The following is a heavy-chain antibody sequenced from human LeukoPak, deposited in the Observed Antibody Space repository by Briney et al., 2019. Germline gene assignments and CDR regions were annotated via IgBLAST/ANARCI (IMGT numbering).Heavy chain of an antibody. V-gene: IGHV4-59*01. Sequence: SETLSLNCTVSGGSISSYYWSWIRQPPGKGLEGIGYIYYSGSTNYNPSLKSRVTISVDTSKNQFSLKLSSVTAADTAVYYCAGYGSGSYLYDYWGQGTLVTVSS. J-gene: IGHJ4*02. CDR1: GGSISSYY. CDR2: IYYSGST. CDR3: AGYGSGSYLYDY. D-gene: IGHD3-10*01.